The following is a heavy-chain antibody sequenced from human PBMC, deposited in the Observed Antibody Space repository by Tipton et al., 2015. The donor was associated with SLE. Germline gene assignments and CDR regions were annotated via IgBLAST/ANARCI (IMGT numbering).Heavy chain of an antibody. J-gene: IGHJ4*02. Sequence: GSLRLSCATSGFTFSTSNMHWVRQAPGKGLEWVSLIRFDRDHQYNADSVKGRFTTSRDSSTSTVYLQMNSLRIEDTAVYYCARGGSYPDYWGQGTLVTVSS. D-gene: IGHD3-10*01. CDR2: IRFDRDHQ. CDR3: ARGGSYPDY. V-gene: IGHV3-30*02. CDR1: GFTFSTSN.